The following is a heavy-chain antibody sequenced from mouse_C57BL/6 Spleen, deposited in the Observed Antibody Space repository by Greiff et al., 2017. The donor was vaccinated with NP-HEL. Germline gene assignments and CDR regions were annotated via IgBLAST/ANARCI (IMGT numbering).Heavy chain of an antibody. CDR1: GYSFTGYY. V-gene: IGHV1-42*01. CDR2: INPSTGGT. J-gene: IGHJ2*01. Sequence: VQLKESGPELVKPGASVKISCKASGYSFTGYYMNWVKQSPEKSLEWIGEINPSTGGTTYNQKFKAKATLTVDKSSSTAYMQLKSLTSEDSAVYYCARWGGIYYGNYVDFDYWGQGTTLTVSS. CDR3: ARWGGIYYGNYVDFDY. D-gene: IGHD2-1*01.